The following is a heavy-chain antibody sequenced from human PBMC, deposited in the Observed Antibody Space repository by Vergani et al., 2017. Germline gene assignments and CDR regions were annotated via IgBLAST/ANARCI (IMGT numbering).Heavy chain of an antibody. J-gene: IGHJ4*02. Sequence: QVQLVQSGAEVKTPGASVKVSCKASGYTFTSYDINWVRQATGQGLEWMGWMNPNSGNTGYAQKFQGRVTMTRNTSISTAYMELSSLRSEDTAVYYCAAESRDGKEYGNWGQGTLVTVSS. V-gene: IGHV1-8*01. CDR1: GYTFTSYD. CDR3: AAESRDGKEYGN. D-gene: IGHD2/OR15-2a*01. CDR2: MNPNSGNT.